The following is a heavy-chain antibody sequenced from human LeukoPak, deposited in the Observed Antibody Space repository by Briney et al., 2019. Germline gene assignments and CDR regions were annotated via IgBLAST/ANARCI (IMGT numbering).Heavy chain of an antibody. D-gene: IGHD6-13*01. V-gene: IGHV3-30*18. CDR3: AKSSRIAENDY. CDR2: ISYDGSNK. Sequence: GGSLRLSCAASGFTFSSYGMHWVRQAPGKGLEWAAVISYDGSNKYYADSVKGRFTISRDNSKNTLYLQMNSLRAEDTAVYYCAKSSRIAENDYWGQGTLVTVSS. J-gene: IGHJ4*02. CDR1: GFTFSSYG.